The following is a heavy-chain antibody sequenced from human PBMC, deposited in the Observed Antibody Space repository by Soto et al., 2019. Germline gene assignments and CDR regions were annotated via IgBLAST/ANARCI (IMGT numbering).Heavy chain of an antibody. D-gene: IGHD3-10*01. V-gene: IGHV3-49*03. CDR2: ITSRRYGGTT. CDR1: GFTFGDYA. Sequence: EVQLVESGGNLVQPGRSLRLSCSGSGFTFGDYALSWFRQAPGKGLECVSFITSRRYGGTTHYAASVKGRFTISRDDSKSIAFLQMSSLKIEATAMYYCSRLPREQSGEHPFDPWGPGTLVTVS. CDR3: SRLPREQSGEHPFDP. J-gene: IGHJ5*02.